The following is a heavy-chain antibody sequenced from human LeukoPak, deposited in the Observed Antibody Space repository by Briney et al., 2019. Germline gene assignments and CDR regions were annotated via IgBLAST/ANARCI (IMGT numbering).Heavy chain of an antibody. CDR2: IKQDGSEK. Sequence: PGGSLRLSCAASGFTFSSYWMSWVRQAPGKGLEWVAIIKQDGSEKYYVDSVKGRFTISRDNAKNSLYLQMNSLRAEDTAVYYCRGIQLWARTYAFDIWGQGTMVTVSS. CDR3: RGIQLWARTYAFDI. CDR1: GFTFSSYW. D-gene: IGHD5-18*01. J-gene: IGHJ3*02. V-gene: IGHV3-7*01.